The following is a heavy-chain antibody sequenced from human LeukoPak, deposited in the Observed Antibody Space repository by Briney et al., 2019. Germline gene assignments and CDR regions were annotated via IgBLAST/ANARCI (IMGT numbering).Heavy chain of an antibody. D-gene: IGHD1-26*01. Sequence: GGSLRLSCVASGFILSTSEMNWVRQAPGKGLEWVSFIASDGTIYYADSAKGRFTISRDNAKNSLYLQMNSLRAEDTAVYYCARKEEVGAATNYWGQGTLVTVSS. CDR1: GFILSTSE. V-gene: IGHV3-48*03. CDR2: IASDGTI. CDR3: ARKEEVGAATNY. J-gene: IGHJ4*02.